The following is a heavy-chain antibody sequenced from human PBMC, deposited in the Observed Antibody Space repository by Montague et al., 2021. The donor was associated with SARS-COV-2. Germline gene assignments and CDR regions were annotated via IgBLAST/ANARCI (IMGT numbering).Heavy chain of an antibody. CDR2: IYYSGSN. V-gene: IGHV4-39*07. CDR1: GGSISSSSYY. J-gene: IGHJ6*02. D-gene: IGHD1-20*01. Sequence: SETLSLTCTVSGGSISSSSYYWGWIRQPPGKGLEWIGSIYYSGSNYYYSSIKSRVTISVDTSKHQSSLKLSSVTAADTAVYYCARRVTGTTVHYCNYGMDVWGQGTTVSVSS. CDR3: ARRVTGTTVHYCNYGMDV.